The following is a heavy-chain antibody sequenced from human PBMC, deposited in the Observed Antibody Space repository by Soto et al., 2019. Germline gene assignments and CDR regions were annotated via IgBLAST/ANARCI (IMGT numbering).Heavy chain of an antibody. CDR2: INHSGST. CDR3: ARVRPSDYQLLPNWFDP. J-gene: IGHJ5*02. Sequence: PSETLSLTCAVYGGSFSGYYWSWIRQPPGKGLEWIGEINHSGSTNYNPSLKSRVTISVDTSKNQFSLKLSSVTAADTAVYYCARVRPSDYQLLPNWFDPWGQGTLVTVSS. CDR1: GGSFSGYY. D-gene: IGHD2-2*01. V-gene: IGHV4-34*01.